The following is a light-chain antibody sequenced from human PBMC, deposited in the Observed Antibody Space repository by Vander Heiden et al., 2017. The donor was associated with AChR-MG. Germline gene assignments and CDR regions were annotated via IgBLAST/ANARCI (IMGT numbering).Light chain of an antibody. CDR1: SLRSYY. J-gene: IGLJ3*02. CDR2: GKN. V-gene: IGLV3-19*01. CDR3: NSRDSSGNHWV. Sequence: SSELTQDPTVSVALGQTVRITCQGDSLRSYYASWYQQKPGQAPGLVIYGKNNRPSGIPDRFSGSSSGNTASLTSTGAQAEDEADYYCNSRDSSGNHWVFGGGTKLTVL.